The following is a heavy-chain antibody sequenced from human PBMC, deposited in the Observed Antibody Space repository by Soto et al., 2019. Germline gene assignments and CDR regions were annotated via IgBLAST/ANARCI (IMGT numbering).Heavy chain of an antibody. CDR3: AIGTYVDIVATIDAFDI. D-gene: IGHD5-12*01. CDR1: GGSFSGYY. V-gene: IGHV4-34*01. Sequence: SQTLSLTCAVYGGSFSGYYWSWIRQPPGKGLEWIGEINHSGSTNYNPSLKSRVTISVDTSKNQFSLKLSSVTAADTAVYYCAIGTYVDIVATIDAFDIWGQGTMVTVSS. J-gene: IGHJ3*02. CDR2: INHSGST.